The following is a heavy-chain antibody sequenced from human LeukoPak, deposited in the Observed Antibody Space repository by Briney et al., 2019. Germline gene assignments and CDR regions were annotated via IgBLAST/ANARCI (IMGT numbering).Heavy chain of an antibody. Sequence: LETLSLTCTVSNGSISSYYWTWIRQPPGKGLEWIGYLSHSGSTIYNPSLKSRVSISGDTSKNQFSLRLSSVTAADTALYFCARLGYYYDSRSFDYWGQGNLITVSS. CDR1: NGSISSYY. CDR3: ARLGYYYDSRSFDY. J-gene: IGHJ4*02. D-gene: IGHD3-22*01. V-gene: IGHV4-59*08. CDR2: LSHSGST.